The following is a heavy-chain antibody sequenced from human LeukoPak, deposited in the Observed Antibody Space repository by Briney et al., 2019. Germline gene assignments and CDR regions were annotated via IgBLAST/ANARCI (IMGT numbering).Heavy chain of an antibody. CDR1: GFTFSRYG. D-gene: IGHD1-26*01. V-gene: IGHV3-30*03. CDR3: ARDASPWELLPSDAFDI. Sequence: PGGSLRLSCAASGFTFSRYGMHWVRQAPGKGLEWVAVISYDGSNKYYADSVKGRFTISRDNSKNTLYLQMNSLRAEDTAVYYCARDASPWELLPSDAFDIWGQGTMVTVSS. CDR2: ISYDGSNK. J-gene: IGHJ3*02.